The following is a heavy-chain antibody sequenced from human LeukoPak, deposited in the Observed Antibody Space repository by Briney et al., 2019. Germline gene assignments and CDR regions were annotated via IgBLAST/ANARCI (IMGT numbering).Heavy chain of an antibody. CDR1: GFTFSSYG. Sequence: PGRSLRLSCAASGFTFSSYGMHWVRQAPGKGLEWVAVISYDGSNKYYADSVKGRFTISRDNSKNTLYLQMNSLRAEDTAVYYCAGRDYYGSGSYSVLYGMDVWGQGTTVTVSS. D-gene: IGHD3-10*01. J-gene: IGHJ6*02. CDR2: ISYDGSNK. V-gene: IGHV3-30*03. CDR3: AGRDYYGSGSYSVLYGMDV.